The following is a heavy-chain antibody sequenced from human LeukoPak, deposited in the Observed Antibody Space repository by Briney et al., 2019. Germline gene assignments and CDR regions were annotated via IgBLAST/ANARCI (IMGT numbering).Heavy chain of an antibody. CDR2: IIPIFGTA. J-gene: IGHJ4*02. CDR3: ARGGAVAGILEFHFDH. Sequence: ASVKVSCKASGGTFSSYAISWVRQAPGQGLEWMGGIIPIFGTANYAQKFQGRVTITTDESTSTAYMELSSLRSEDTAVYYCARGGAVAGILEFHFDHWGQGTLVTVSS. CDR1: GGTFSSYA. V-gene: IGHV1-69*05. D-gene: IGHD6-19*01.